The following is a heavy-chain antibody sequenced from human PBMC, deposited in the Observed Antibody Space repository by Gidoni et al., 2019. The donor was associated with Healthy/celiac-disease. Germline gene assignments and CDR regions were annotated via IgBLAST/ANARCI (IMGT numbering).Heavy chain of an antibody. CDR1: GFTFDVYA. J-gene: IGHJ4*02. D-gene: IGHD1-26*01. CDR3: AKEGVSGSYEGYFDY. V-gene: IGHV3-9*01. CDR2: ISLNSGSR. Sequence: EVQLVESGGGLVQPGRSLRLSCAASGFTFDVYAMHWVRQAPGKGLEWVSGISLNSGSRGYADSVKGRFSISRDNAKNSLYLQMNSLRAEDTALYYCAKEGVSGSYEGYFDYWGQGTLVTVSS.